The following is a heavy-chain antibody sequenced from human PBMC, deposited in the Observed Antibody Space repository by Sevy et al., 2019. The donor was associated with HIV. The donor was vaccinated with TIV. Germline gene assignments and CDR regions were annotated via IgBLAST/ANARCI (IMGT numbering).Heavy chain of an antibody. CDR3: ANAYSGSYSHSYLYALDV. CDR2: ISHDGINE. J-gene: IGHJ6*02. Sequence: GGSLRLSCSGSGFIFSDYYMSWIRRAPGKGLDWVALISHDGINEYYADSVKGRFTISRDNSKNTVYLEMNRLRNEDTAIYFCANAYSGSYSHSYLYALDVWGQGTTVTVSS. V-gene: IGHV3-30*18. CDR1: GFIFSDYY. D-gene: IGHD1-26*01.